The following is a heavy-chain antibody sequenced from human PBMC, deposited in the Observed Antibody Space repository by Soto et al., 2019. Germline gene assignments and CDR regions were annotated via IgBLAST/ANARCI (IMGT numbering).Heavy chain of an antibody. J-gene: IGHJ6*03. CDR3: ARGEAYSSGWYDYYYYYMDV. V-gene: IGHV4-31*03. CDR2: IYYSGST. D-gene: IGHD6-19*01. Sequence: SETLSLTCTVSGGSISSGGYYWSWIRQHPGKGLEWIGYIYYSGSTYYNPSLKSRVTISVDTSKNQFSLKLSSVTAADTAVYYCARGEAYSSGWYDYYYYYMDVWGKGTTVTVSS. CDR1: GGSISSGGYY.